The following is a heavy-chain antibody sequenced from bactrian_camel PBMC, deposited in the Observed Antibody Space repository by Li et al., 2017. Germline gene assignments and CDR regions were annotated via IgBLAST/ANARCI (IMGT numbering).Heavy chain of an antibody. V-gene: IGHV3S53*01. J-gene: IGHJ4*01. D-gene: IGHD1*01. Sequence: HVQLVESGGGSVQDGGSLTLSCGYSSSSYCMAWFRQAPGKEREGVAAIAGDGRTDYADSVKGRFTISRDGARNTVFLQMDNLKPEDTATYYCAAEQIQGGIYPGCFQCPLDASQFVRKGAGTQVTVS. CDR2: IAGDGRT. CDR1: YSSSSYC.